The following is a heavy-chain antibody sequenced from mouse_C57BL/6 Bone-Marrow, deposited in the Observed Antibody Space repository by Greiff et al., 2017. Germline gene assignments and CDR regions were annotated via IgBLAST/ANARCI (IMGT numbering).Heavy chain of an antibody. CDR1: GFTFSDYG. J-gene: IGHJ4*01. Sequence: EVQLVESGGGLVKPGGSLKLSCAASGFTFSDYGMHWVRQAPEKGLEWVAYIRSASSTIHYADTVKGRFPFSRANANNPPFLQMPSLRSEDSAWYYCARGGNGEGAMDYWGQGTSVTVSS. D-gene: IGHD2-1*01. V-gene: IGHV5-17*01. CDR2: IRSASSTI. CDR3: ARGGNGEGAMDY.